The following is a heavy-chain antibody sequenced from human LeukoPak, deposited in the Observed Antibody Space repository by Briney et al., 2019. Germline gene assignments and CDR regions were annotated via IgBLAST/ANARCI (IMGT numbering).Heavy chain of an antibody. J-gene: IGHJ4*02. CDR2: ISYDGSNK. CDR3: AREPVAVAGRRGYFDY. Sequence: GGALRLSCAPSGFTFSSYAMHWVRQAPGKGPEWVAVISYDGSNKYYADSVKGRFTISRDNSKNTLYLQMNSLRAEDTAVYYCAREPVAVAGRRGYFDYWGQGTLVTVSS. D-gene: IGHD6-19*01. CDR1: GFTFSSYA. V-gene: IGHV3-30-3*01.